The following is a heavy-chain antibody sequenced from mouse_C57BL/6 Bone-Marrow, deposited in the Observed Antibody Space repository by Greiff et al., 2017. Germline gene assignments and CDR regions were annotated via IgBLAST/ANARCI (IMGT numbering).Heavy chain of an antibody. CDR3: ARAITTVGRISYYAMDY. CDR1: GFNIKNTY. V-gene: IGHV14-3*01. J-gene: IGHJ4*01. D-gene: IGHD1-1*01. CDR2: IDPANGNT. Sequence: VQLQQSVAELVRPGASVKLSCTASGFNIKNTYMHWVKQRPEQGLEWIGRIDPANGNTTYAPKFQGKATITADTSSNTAYLQLSSLTSEDTAIYYCARAITTVGRISYYAMDYWGQGTSVTVSS.